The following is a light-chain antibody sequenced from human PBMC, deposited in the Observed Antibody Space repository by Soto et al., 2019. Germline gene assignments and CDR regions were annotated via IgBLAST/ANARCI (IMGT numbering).Light chain of an antibody. CDR3: QQYGSARGT. CDR1: QSVSGSY. V-gene: IGKV3-20*01. J-gene: IGKJ4*01. Sequence: EIVLTQSPGTLSVSPGERATLSCRASQSVSGSYLAWYQQKPGQAPRLLISGASSRATGIPDRFSGSGSGTDFTLTISRLEPEDFAVYYCQQYGSARGTFGGGTKVEIK. CDR2: GAS.